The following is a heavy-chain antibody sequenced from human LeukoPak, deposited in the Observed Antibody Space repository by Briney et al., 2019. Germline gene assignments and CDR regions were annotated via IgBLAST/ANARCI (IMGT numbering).Heavy chain of an antibody. V-gene: IGHV4-4*09. CDR1: GTSITPYS. CDR2: FYTSGNT. D-gene: IGHD5-24*01. CDR3: ARHRAEMATITDDTFDM. Sequence: SETLSLTCSVSGTSITPYSWSWIRQPPGRGREWIGYFYTSGNTHQNPSLKSRVTMSIDASKNQFSLRLSSMTAADTAVYYCARHRAEMATITDDTFDMWGQGTMVTVSS. J-gene: IGHJ3*02.